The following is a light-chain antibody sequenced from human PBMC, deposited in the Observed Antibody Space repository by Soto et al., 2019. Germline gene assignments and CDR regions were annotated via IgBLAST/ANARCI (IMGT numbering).Light chain of an antibody. CDR1: QSVIIKF. CDR3: QQSGSATPT. CDR2: HXS. Sequence: IVLTQSPGTLTLSRGERAALCXRASQSVIIKFLAWYQQEPGXAPRLXXAHXSNSAKGSPDRFSGSGSGTDFTLTISRRDPEDSAVYYCQQSGSATPTFGQGTKVDI. V-gene: IGKV3-20*01. J-gene: IGKJ1*01.